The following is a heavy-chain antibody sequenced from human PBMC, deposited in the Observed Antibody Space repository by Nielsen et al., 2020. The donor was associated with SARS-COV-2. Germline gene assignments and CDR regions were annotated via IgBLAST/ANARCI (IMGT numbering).Heavy chain of an antibody. D-gene: IGHD3-16*02. V-gene: IGHV3-53*01. CDR3: ARDFHFRGELTSWYFDL. CDR2: IYSGGAT. CDR1: GFAVSSIY. Sequence: GESLKISCAASGFAVSSIYMSWVRQSPVKGLEWVSVIYSGGATHYADSVKGRFTISRDDSKNTVYLQMNSLRAEDTAVYYCARDFHFRGELTSWYFDLWGHGALVTVSS. J-gene: IGHJ2*01.